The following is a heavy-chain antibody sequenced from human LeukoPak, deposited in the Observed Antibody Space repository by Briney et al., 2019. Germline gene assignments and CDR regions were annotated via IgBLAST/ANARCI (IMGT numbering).Heavy chain of an antibody. CDR1: GYTFTGYY. Sequence: GASVKVSCKASGYTFTGYYMHWVRQAPGQGREWMGWINPNSGGTNYAQKFQGRVTMTRDTSSTTAYMELNRLTSDDTAVYYCARDVSRDGYNSHDHWGQGTLVTVSS. V-gene: IGHV1-2*02. CDR2: INPNSGGT. CDR3: ARDVSRDGYNSHDH. D-gene: IGHD5-24*01. J-gene: IGHJ4*02.